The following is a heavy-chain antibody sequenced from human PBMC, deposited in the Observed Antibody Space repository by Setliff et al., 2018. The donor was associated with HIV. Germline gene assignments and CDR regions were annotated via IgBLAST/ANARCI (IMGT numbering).Heavy chain of an antibody. D-gene: IGHD3-10*01. V-gene: IGHV4-4*08. J-gene: IGHJ4*02. CDR1: GDSIDGHY. CDR2: IYTSGDA. CDR3: ARMSCSDQTCYFFDF. Sequence: PSETLSLTCTVSGDSIDGHYWTWIRQPPGKGLEWLGYIYTSGDANYNSSLRRRLTMSIDTVKNVFFLKLTSLTAADTAVYYCARMSCSDQTCYFFDFWGQGALVTVSS.